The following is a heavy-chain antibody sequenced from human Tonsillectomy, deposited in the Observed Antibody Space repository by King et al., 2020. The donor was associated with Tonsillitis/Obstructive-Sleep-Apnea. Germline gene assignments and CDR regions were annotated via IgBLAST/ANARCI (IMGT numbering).Heavy chain of an antibody. CDR2: IKSKTDGGTT. CDR1: GFTFINAW. J-gene: IGHJ4*02. Sequence: VQLVESGGGLVKPGGSLRLSCAASGFTFINAWMSWVRQAPGKGLEWVGRIKSKTDGGTTDYAAPVKGRFTISRDDSKNTLYLQMNSLKTEDTAVYYCTSYDFWSGFQLGYWGQGTLVTVSS. CDR3: TSYDFWSGFQLGY. V-gene: IGHV3-15*01. D-gene: IGHD3-3*01.